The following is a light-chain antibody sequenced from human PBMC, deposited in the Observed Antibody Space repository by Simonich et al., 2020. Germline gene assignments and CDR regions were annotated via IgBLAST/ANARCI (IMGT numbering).Light chain of an antibody. CDR3: QQYDNLPIT. CDR1: QDINNY. V-gene: IGKV1-33*01. J-gene: IGKJ5*01. Sequence: DIQMTQSPSSLSASVGDRITITCQTGQDINNYLNWYKHKPGKAPKLLIYDASNLETGVPSRFSGSGSGTDFTFTISSLQPEDIATYYCQQYDNLPITFGQGTRLEIK. CDR2: DAS.